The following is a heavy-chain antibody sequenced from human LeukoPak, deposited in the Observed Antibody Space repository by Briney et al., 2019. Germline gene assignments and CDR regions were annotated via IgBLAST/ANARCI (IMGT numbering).Heavy chain of an antibody. J-gene: IGHJ4*02. Sequence: GGSLRLSCAASGFTFSSYSMNWVRQAPGKGLEWVSSISSSSSYIYYADSVKGRFTISRDNAKNSLYLQMNSLRAEGTAVYYCARDQAEPRGSSFDYWGQGTLVTVSS. CDR3: ARDQAEPRGSSFDY. D-gene: IGHD6-6*01. CDR1: GFTFSSYS. CDR2: ISSSSSYI. V-gene: IGHV3-21*01.